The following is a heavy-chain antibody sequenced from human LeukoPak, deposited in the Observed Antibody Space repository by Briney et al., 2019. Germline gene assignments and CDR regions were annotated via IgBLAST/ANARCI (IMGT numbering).Heavy chain of an antibody. J-gene: IGHJ4*02. CDR3: ARGIPAEWLFDY. D-gene: IGHD3-3*01. CDR2: INHSGST. Sequence: SETLSLTCAVYGGSFSGYYWSWIRQPPGKGLEWIGEINHSGSTNYNPSLKSRVTISVDTSKNQFSLKLSSVIAADTAVYYCARGIPAEWLFDYWGQGTLVTVSS. CDR1: GGSFSGYY. V-gene: IGHV4-34*01.